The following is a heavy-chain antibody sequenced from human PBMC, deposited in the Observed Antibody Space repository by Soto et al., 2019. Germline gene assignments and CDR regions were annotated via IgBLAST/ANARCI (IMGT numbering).Heavy chain of an antibody. D-gene: IGHD3-9*01. V-gene: IGHV5-51*01. CDR2: IYPGDSDT. J-gene: IGHJ4*02. CDR1: GYSFTNSW. Sequence: PGESLKISCKGSGYSFTNSWIGWVRQMPGKGLEWMGIIYPGDSDTRYSPSFQGQVTISADKSISTAYLQWSSLKASDTAMYYCARLIHYYILTAPYYFDYFCQGTLVPVSS. CDR3: ARLIHYYILTAPYYFDY.